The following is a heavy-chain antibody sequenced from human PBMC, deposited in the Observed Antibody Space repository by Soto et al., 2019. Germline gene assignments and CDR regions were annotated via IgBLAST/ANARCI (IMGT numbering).Heavy chain of an antibody. CDR2: IKSKTDGGTT. CDR3: TTDRLQQQLVTLHYLDYFDY. J-gene: IGHJ4*02. CDR1: GFTFSNAW. D-gene: IGHD6-13*01. V-gene: IGHV3-15*01. Sequence: EVQLVESGGGLVKPGGYLRLSCAASGFTFSNAWMSWVRQAPGKGLEWVGRIKSKTDGGTTDYAAPVKGRFTISRDDSKNTLYLQMNSLKTEDTAVYYCTTDRLQQQLVTLHYLDYFDYWGQGTLVTVSS.